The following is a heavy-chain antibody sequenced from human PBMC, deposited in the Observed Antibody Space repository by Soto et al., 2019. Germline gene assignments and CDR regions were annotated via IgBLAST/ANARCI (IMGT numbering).Heavy chain of an antibody. D-gene: IGHD5-18*01. CDR1: GFTVRANY. J-gene: IGHJ4*02. V-gene: IGHV3-53*01. CDR3: HGYGY. Sequence: EVQLVESGGGLIQPGGSLRLSCAVSGFTVRANYMSWVRQAPGKGLEWVSVIYSGDTTYYADSVKGRFIISRDISKNILYLQMNILRAEDTAVYYCHGYGYWGQRTLVTVSS. CDR2: IYSGDTT.